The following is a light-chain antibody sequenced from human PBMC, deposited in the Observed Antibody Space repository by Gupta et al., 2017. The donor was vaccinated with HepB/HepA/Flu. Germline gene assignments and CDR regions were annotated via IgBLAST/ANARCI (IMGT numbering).Light chain of an antibody. CDR3: MQELHTRYWT. V-gene: IGKV2-28*01. Sequence: VMTPSPLSLLVTPGEPASISSRSSQSLLHSTGYNYLDWDLQKPGQSQQLLIDLGSNRASGGPDRFRGSGSGTDCTLTISSVEAEDVGFDDCMQELHTRYWTFGPGTKVDIK. J-gene: IGKJ3*01. CDR1: QSLLHSTGYNY. CDR2: LGS.